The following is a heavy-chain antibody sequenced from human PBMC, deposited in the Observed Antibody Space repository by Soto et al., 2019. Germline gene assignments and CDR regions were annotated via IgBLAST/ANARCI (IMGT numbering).Heavy chain of an antibody. D-gene: IGHD4-4*01. CDR2: IKSKTDGGTT. J-gene: IGHJ6*03. Sequence: GGSLRLSCAASGFTFSNAWMSWVRQAPGKGLEWVGRIKSKTDGGTTDYAAPVKGRFTISRDDSKNTLYLQMNSLKTEDTAVYYCTTGKMTTVTPGWHYYYYMDVWGKGTTVTVSS. CDR1: GFTFSNAW. CDR3: TTGKMTTVTPGWHYYYYMDV. V-gene: IGHV3-15*01.